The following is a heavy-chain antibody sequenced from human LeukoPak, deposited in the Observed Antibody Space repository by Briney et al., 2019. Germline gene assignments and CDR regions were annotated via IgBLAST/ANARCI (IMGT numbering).Heavy chain of an antibody. CDR1: GGSISSSSYY. J-gene: IGHJ4*02. CDR3: ARHPRQGYVWGSYRYTNPHFDY. CDR2: IYYSGST. V-gene: IGHV4-39*01. Sequence: SETLSLTCTVSGGSISSSSYYWGWIRQPPGKGLEWIGSIYYSGSTYYNPSLKSRVTISVDTSKNQFPLKLSSVTAADTAVYYCARHPRQGYVWGSYRYTNPHFDYWGQGTLVTVSS. D-gene: IGHD3-16*02.